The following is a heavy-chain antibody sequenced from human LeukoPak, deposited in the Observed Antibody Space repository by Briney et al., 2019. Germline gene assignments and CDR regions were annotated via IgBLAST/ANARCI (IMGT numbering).Heavy chain of an antibody. CDR3: AKGYLFEFAFDI. J-gene: IGHJ3*02. CDR2: ISYDGSNK. D-gene: IGHD2-2*02. V-gene: IGHV3-30*18. CDR1: GFTFSSYG. Sequence: GRSLRLSCAASGFTFSSYGMHWVRQAPGKGLEWVAVISYDGSNKYYADSVKGRFTISRDNSKNTLYLQMNSLRAEDTAVYYCAKGYLFEFAFDIWGQGTVVTVSS.